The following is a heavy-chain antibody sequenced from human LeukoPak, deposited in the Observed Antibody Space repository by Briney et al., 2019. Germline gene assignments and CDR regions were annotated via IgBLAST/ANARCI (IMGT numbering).Heavy chain of an antibody. D-gene: IGHD3-3*01. Sequence: ASVKVSCKASGYTFTSYGISWARQAPGQGLEWMGWISAYNGNTNYAQKLQGRVTMTTDTSTSTAYMELRSLRSDDTAVYYCARGTYYDFWSGYSPDGGSPTDYWGQGTLVTVSS. CDR2: ISAYNGNT. CDR3: ARGTYYDFWSGYSPDGGSPTDY. CDR1: GYTFTSYG. V-gene: IGHV1-18*01. J-gene: IGHJ4*02.